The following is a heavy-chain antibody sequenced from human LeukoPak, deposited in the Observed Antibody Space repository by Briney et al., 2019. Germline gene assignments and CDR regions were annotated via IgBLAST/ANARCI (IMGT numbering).Heavy chain of an antibody. J-gene: IGHJ4*02. V-gene: IGHV3-7*01. CDR1: GFTFSSYW. D-gene: IGHD6-13*01. CDR3: ARAPSWSNKGGDY. Sequence: PGGSLRLSCAASGFTFSSYWMSWVRQAPGKGLEWVANIKQDGSEKYYVDSVKGRFTISRDNSKNTLYLQMNSLRAEDTAVYYCARAPSWSNKGGDYWGQGTLVTVSS. CDR2: IKQDGSEK.